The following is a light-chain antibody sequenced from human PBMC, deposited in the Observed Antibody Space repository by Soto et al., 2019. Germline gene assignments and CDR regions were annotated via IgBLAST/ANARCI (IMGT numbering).Light chain of an antibody. CDR3: AAWDDSLSGYV. V-gene: IGLV1-47*02. CDR2: SNN. Sequence: QSVLTQPPSASETPGQRVTISCSGSSSNIGSNYVYWYHQLPGTAPKLLIYSNNQRPSGVPDRFSGSKSGTSASLAISGLRSEDEADYYCAAWDDSLSGYVFGTGTKLTVL. J-gene: IGLJ1*01. CDR1: SSNIGSNY.